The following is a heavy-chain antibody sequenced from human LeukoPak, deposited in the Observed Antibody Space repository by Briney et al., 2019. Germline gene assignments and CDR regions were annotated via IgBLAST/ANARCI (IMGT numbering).Heavy chain of an antibody. Sequence: GGSLRLSCAASGFTFSSYAMSWVRQAPGKGLEWVSAISGSGGSTYYADSVKGRFTISRDNSKNTLYLQMNSLRAEDTAVYYCAKGNYDILTAAYYFDYWGQGTLVTVSS. V-gene: IGHV3-23*01. CDR2: ISGSGGST. CDR1: GFTFSSYA. D-gene: IGHD3-9*01. CDR3: AKGNYDILTAAYYFDY. J-gene: IGHJ4*02.